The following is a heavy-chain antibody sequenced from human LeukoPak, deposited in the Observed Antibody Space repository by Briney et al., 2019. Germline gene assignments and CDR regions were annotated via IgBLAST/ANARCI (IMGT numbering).Heavy chain of an antibody. Sequence: ASVKVSCKASGHTFTSYHMHWVRHAPGQGLEWMGMINPSSGHPGYAQKFQGRVTVARDTSTSTVSMELSSLRSEDTAVYYCARSKWQQLVPFDYWGQGTLVTVSS. CDR1: GHTFTSYH. CDR2: INPSSGHP. CDR3: ARSKWQQLVPFDY. V-gene: IGHV1-46*01. D-gene: IGHD6-13*01. J-gene: IGHJ4*02.